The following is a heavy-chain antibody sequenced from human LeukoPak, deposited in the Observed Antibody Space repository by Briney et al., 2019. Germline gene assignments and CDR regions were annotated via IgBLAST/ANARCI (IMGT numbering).Heavy chain of an antibody. V-gene: IGHV4-59*02. CDR2: IHYTGNT. CDR3: ARGYGSGSYNNFNK. D-gene: IGHD3-10*01. Sequence: ASETLPLTCTVSGASVRGYYWSWIRQPPGKGLEWIGYIHYTGNTDYNPSLTSRVTMSVDTSKNQFSLMLTSVTAADTAVYYCARGYGSGSYNNFNKWGQGLLVAVSS. CDR1: GASVRGYY. J-gene: IGHJ4*02.